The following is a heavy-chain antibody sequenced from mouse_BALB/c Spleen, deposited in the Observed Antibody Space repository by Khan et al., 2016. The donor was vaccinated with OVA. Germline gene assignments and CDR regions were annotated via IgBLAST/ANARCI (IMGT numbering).Heavy chain of an antibody. CDR3: ASYLTGSFAY. CDR1: GFSFTVYC. J-gene: IGHJ3*01. V-gene: IGHV5-6*01. D-gene: IGHD4-1*01. Sequence: EVELVESGRGLVRPSGSLYLSCAFSGFSFTVYCTYCVLPRLHKRLLWFSTYNSDGCYTYYPDSLKGRFIISIDNAKNTLYLQMRSLKSEDTAMYYCASYLTGSFAYWGQGTLVTVSA. CDR2: YNSDGCYT.